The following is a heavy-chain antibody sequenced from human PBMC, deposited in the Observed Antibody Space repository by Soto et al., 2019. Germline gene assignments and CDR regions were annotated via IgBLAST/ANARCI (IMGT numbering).Heavy chain of an antibody. CDR1: ECTFSSYT. J-gene: IGHJ3*02. V-gene: IGHV1-69*04. D-gene: IGHD3-10*01. CDR3: ARDLSPSDITMVRGAIFDI. Sequence: SVKVSGKASECTFSSYTISGVRQAPGEGLEWMGRIIPILGIANYAQKFQGRVTITADKSTSTAYMELSSLRSEDTAVYYCARDLSPSDITMVRGAIFDIWGQGTMVTVSS. CDR2: IIPILGIA.